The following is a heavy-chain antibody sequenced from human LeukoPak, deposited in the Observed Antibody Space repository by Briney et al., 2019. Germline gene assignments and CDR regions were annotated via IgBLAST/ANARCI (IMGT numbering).Heavy chain of an antibody. D-gene: IGHD2-8*01. J-gene: IGHJ4*02. CDR1: GGPISSYY. CDR2: IYYSGST. V-gene: IGHV4-59*01. Sequence: SETLSLTCTVSGGPISSYYWSWIRQPPGKGLEWIGYIYYSGSTNYNPSLKSRVTISVDTSRNQFSLKLSSVTAADTAVYYCARVVSRYFYFDYWGQGTLVTVSS. CDR3: ARVVSRYFYFDY.